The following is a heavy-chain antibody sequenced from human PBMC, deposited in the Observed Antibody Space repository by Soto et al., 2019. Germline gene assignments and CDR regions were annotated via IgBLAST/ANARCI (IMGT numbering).Heavy chain of an antibody. D-gene: IGHD2-8*01. CDR1: GASVSTNSAT. Sequence: QTLSLTRAISGASVSTNSATWDSIMQSPSRDLEWLGRTYYRSKWNYDYAASVKGRININPDTSNNQVSLHLDSVNPDDTAVYYCARLIGNSWLDSWGQGTLVTVTS. CDR3: ARLIGNSWLDS. V-gene: IGHV6-1*01. J-gene: IGHJ5*01. CDR2: TYYRSKWNY.